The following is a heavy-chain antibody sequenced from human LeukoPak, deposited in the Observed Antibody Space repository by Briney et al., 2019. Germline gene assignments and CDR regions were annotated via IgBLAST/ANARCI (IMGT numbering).Heavy chain of an antibody. D-gene: IGHD3-3*01. CDR1: GFTFSSYA. CDR3: ARERGPDYDFWSGYYHGAFDI. J-gene: IGHJ3*02. CDR2: IKQDGSEK. V-gene: IGHV3-7*01. Sequence: GGSLKLSCAASGFTFSSYAMSWVRQAPGKGLEWVANIKQDGSEKYYVDSVKGRFTISRDNAKNSLYLQMNSLRAEDTAVYYCARERGPDYDFWSGYYHGAFDIWGQGTMVTVSS.